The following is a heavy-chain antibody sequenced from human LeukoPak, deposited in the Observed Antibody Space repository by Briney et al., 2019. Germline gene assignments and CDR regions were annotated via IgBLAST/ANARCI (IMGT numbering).Heavy chain of an antibody. V-gene: IGHV1-24*01. D-gene: IGHD3-9*01. CDR3: ATLRYFDESWFDP. J-gene: IGHJ5*02. CDR1: GYTLTELS. Sequence: ASVKVSCKVSGYTLTELSMHWVRQAPGKGLEWMGSFDPEDGETIYAQKFQGRVTMTEDTSTDTAYMELSSLRSEDTAVYYCATLRYFDESWFDPWGQGTLATVSS. CDR2: FDPEDGET.